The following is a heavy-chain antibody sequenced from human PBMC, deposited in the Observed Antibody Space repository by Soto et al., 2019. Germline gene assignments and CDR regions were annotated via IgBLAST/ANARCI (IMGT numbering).Heavy chain of an antibody. CDR1: RDSVSSNSAA. CDR3: ARGDVIDI. CDR2: TYYRSKWKT. V-gene: IGHV6-1*01. J-gene: IGHJ3*02. Sequence: SQTLSLTCAISRDSVSSNSAAWNWVRQSPSRGLEWLGRTYYRSKWKTDYAVSVRGRITINPDTSKNQFSLQLNSVTPGDTAVYYCARGDVIDIWGRGTMVTVSS.